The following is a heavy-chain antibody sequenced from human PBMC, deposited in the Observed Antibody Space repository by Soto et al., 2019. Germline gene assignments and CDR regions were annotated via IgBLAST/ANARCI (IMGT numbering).Heavy chain of an antibody. CDR1: AFTVRSNY. Sequence: GGSLRLSCAASAFTVRSNYMIWVRQAPGKGLEWVSAISSDGGTYYADSVKGRFAISRDNSKNTLYLQMNSLTAEDTAVYYCARDVIAVAGSADYWGQGTLVTVSS. D-gene: IGHD6-19*01. V-gene: IGHV3-53*01. CDR2: ISSDGGT. CDR3: ARDVIAVAGSADY. J-gene: IGHJ4*02.